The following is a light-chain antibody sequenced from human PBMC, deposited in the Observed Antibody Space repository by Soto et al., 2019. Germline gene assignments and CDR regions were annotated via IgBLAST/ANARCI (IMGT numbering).Light chain of an antibody. CDR3: QQYNSYSRRT. V-gene: IGKV1-5*01. J-gene: IGKJ1*01. CDR1: QSISSW. Sequence: DIQMTQSPSTLSASVGDRVTITCRASQSISSWLAWYQQKPGKAPKLRIYDASSLESGVPSRFRGSGSGTEFTLATSSLQPDDFATYYCQQYNSYSRRTFGQGTKVEIK. CDR2: DAS.